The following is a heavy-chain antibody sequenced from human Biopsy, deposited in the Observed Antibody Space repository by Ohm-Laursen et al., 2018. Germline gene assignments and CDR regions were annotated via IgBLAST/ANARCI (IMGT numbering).Heavy chain of an antibody. CDR3: ARWETALGRSLDS. CDR1: GYTFTSHD. Sequence: GSSVKVSCKASGYTFTSHDINWVRQATGQGLEWMGWMSPNTGNTVYAQRFQDRVTMTSDTSAGTAYMELTSLTSDETAVYFCARWETALGRSLDSWGQGALVAVSS. CDR2: MSPNTGNT. V-gene: IGHV1-8*01. J-gene: IGHJ4*02. D-gene: IGHD5-18*01.